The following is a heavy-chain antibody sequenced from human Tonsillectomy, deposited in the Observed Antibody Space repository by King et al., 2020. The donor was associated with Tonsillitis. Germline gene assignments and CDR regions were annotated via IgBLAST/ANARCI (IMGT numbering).Heavy chain of an antibody. CDR3: ARDSCNSSSRYPFDS. V-gene: IGHV1-2*02. D-gene: IGHD2-2*01. Sequence: VQLVQSGAEVKRPGASVKVSCKASGFTFTDYYLHWVRQAPGQGLEWVGWINAESGAPSYAQKFQGSVTMTRDTSISTVYMELSRLRSDDTAVYYCARDSCNSSSRYPFDSWGQGTLLTVSS. CDR1: GFTFTDYY. CDR2: INAESGAP. J-gene: IGHJ4*02.